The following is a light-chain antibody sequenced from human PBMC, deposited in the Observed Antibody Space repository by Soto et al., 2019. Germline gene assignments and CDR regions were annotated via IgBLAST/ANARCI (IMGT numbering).Light chain of an antibody. CDR3: QQRSNWPRLT. V-gene: IGKV3-11*01. J-gene: IGKJ4*01. CDR1: QSVSSY. CDR2: DAS. Sequence: ELVLTQSPATLSLSPGEIATLSCRASQSVSSYLAWYQQKPGQAPRLLIYDASNRATGIPARFSGSGSGTDFTLTISSLEPEDFAVYYCQQRSNWPRLTFGGGTKVDIK.